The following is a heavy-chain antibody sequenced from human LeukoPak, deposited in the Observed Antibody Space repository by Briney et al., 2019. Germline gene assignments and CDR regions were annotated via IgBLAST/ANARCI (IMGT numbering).Heavy chain of an antibody. CDR2: ISYDGSNK. D-gene: IGHD4-17*01. Sequence: SGGSLRLSCAASGFTFSSYAMHWVRQAPVKGLEWVAVISYDGSNKYYADSVKGRFTISRDNSKNTLYLQMNSLRAEDTAVYYCAREEVGDYGVDYWGQGTLVTVSS. CDR1: GFTFSSYA. J-gene: IGHJ4*02. CDR3: AREEVGDYGVDY. V-gene: IGHV3-30-3*01.